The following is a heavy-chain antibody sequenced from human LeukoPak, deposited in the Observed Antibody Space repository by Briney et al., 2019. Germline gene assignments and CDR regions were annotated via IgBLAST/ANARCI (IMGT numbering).Heavy chain of an antibody. CDR1: GYTFTSYG. D-gene: IGHD2-2*01. CDR3: ARRYCSSTSCYRQLEH. J-gene: IGHJ1*01. V-gene: IGHV1-18*01. CDR2: ISAYNGNT. Sequence: GASVKVSCKASGYTFTSYGISWVRQAPGQGLEWMGWISAYNGNTNYAQKLQGRVTMTTDTSTSTAYMELRSLRSDDTAVYYCARRYCSSTSCYRQLEHWGQGTLVTVSS.